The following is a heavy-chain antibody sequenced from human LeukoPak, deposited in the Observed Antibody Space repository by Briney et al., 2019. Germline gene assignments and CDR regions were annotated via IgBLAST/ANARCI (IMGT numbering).Heavy chain of an antibody. D-gene: IGHD6-19*01. CDR2: IYWNDDK. V-gene: IGHV2-5*01. J-gene: IGHJ4*02. CDR3: AHRQGGSGWWAGPAGHFDY. Sequence: SGPTLVNPTQTLTLTCTFSGFSLSTSGVGVGWIRQPPGKALEWLALIYWNDDKRYSPSLKSRLTITKDTSKNQVVLTMTNMDPVDTATYYCAHRQGGSGWWAGPAGHFDYWGQGTLVTVSS. CDR1: GFSLSTSGVG.